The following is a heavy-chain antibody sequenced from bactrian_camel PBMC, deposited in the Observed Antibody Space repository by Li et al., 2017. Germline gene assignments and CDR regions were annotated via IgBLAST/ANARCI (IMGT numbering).Heavy chain of an antibody. J-gene: IGHJ4*01. V-gene: IGHV3S44*01. D-gene: IGHD3*01. CDR2: IEGADGTT. CDR1: GDIYDSYC. Sequence: VQLVESGGGSVQAGGSLRLSCAYSGDIYDSYCMAWFRQTPGKEREGVAVIEGADGTTTYADSVKGRFTISKANTKNTLYLQMNTLNLGTLLSTTVRPEPIAGGVVLRLCSKSSIKSGARGPRSPSP. CDR3: RPEPIAGGVVLRLCSKSSIKS.